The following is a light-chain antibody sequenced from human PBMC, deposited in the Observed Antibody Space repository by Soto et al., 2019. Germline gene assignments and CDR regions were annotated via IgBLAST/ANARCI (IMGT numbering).Light chain of an antibody. Sequence: EIVMTQSPATLSVSPGERATLSCRASQSVSSNLAWYQQKPGQAPRLLIYGASTRATGIPARFSGSGSGTELTLTISSLQSEDVAVYYCQHYNNWPPLFTFGPGTKVDIK. V-gene: IGKV3-15*01. CDR1: QSVSSN. J-gene: IGKJ3*01. CDR3: QHYNNWPPLFT. CDR2: GAS.